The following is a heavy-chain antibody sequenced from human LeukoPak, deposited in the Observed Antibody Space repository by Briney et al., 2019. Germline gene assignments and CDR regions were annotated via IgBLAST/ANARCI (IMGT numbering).Heavy chain of an antibody. J-gene: IGHJ4*02. D-gene: IGHD1-26*01. CDR2: INPNSGGT. CDR1: GYTFTGYY. Sequence: GASVKVSCKASGYTFTGYYMHWVRQAPGQGLEWMGWINPNSGGTNYAQKFQDRVTMTRDTSISTAYRELSRLRSDDTAVYYCASARSEWELPSLDYWGQGTLVTVSS. CDR3: ASARSEWELPSLDY. V-gene: IGHV1-2*02.